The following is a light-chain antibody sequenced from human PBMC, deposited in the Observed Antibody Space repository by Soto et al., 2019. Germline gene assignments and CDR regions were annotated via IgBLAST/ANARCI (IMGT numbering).Light chain of an antibody. CDR1: QGISNE. V-gene: IGKV1-6*01. CDR3: LQDYTYPWT. CDR2: GAS. Sequence: QMTQSPSSLSASVGDRVTITCRASQGISNELGWYQQRPGKAPKVLIYGASNLQSGVPSRFSGSASGTDFTLTISSLQPEDFATYYCLQDYTYPWTFGQGTKVDIK. J-gene: IGKJ1*01.